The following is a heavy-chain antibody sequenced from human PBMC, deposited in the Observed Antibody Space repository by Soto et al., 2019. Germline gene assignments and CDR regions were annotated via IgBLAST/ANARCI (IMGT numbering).Heavy chain of an antibody. Sequence: GQSLKISCKGSGYSFSNYWISWVRQMPGKGLEWMGIIYPGDSGTRYSPSLQGQVTLSADKSISTAYLQWRSLEAYDTAIYYCARKTSFGSGNFDYWGQRTLVTVSS. CDR2: IYPGDSGT. V-gene: IGHV5-51*01. D-gene: IGHD6-19*01. CDR3: ARKTSFGSGNFDY. J-gene: IGHJ4*02. CDR1: GYSFSNYW.